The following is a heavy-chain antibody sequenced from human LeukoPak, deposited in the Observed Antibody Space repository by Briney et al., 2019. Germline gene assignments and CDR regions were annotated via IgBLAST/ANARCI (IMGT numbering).Heavy chain of an antibody. CDR2: ISGYSGNT. V-gene: IGHV1-18*01. J-gene: IGHJ6*02. Sequence: GASVKVSCKASGYTFTTYGISWVRQAPGQGLEWVGWISGYSGNTDYAQKFQDRVTMTTDTSTSTAYMELRSLTSDDTAVYYCARGGSGYDSFYYYGMDVWGQGTTVTVSS. D-gene: IGHD5-12*01. CDR1: GYTFTTYG. CDR3: ARGGSGYDSFYYYGMDV.